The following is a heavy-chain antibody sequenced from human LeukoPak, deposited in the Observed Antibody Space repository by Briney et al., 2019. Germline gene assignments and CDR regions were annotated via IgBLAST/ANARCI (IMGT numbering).Heavy chain of an antibody. Sequence: ASVKVSCKASGYTFTSYGISWVRQAPGQGLEWMGWISAYNGNTNYAQKLQGRVTMTTDTSTSTAYMELRSLRSDDTAVYYCARDPLRSSWYTLEPDAFDIWGQGTMVTVSS. CDR1: GYTFTSYG. D-gene: IGHD6-13*01. CDR2: ISAYNGNT. CDR3: ARDPLRSSWYTLEPDAFDI. V-gene: IGHV1-18*01. J-gene: IGHJ3*02.